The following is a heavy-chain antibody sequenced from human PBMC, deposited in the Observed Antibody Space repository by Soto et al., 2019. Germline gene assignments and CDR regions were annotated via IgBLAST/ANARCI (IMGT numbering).Heavy chain of an antibody. CDR3: ARHPKYRYDSTGALGYFDY. Sequence: EVQLVQSGAEVKKPGESLRISCKGFGYSFTSYWITWVRQMPGKGLEWMGKIDPSDSYTNNSPSFQGHVTISADKSISTAYLKWSSLKASDTAMYYCARHPKYRYDSTGALGYFDYWGQGTLVTVSS. V-gene: IGHV5-10-1*03. CDR1: GYSFTSYW. D-gene: IGHD3-22*01. J-gene: IGHJ4*02. CDR2: IDPSDSYT.